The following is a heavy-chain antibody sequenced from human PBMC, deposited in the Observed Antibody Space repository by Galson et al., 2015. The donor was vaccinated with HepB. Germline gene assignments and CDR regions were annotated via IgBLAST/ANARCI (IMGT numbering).Heavy chain of an antibody. D-gene: IGHD3-10*01. J-gene: IGHJ4*02. Sequence: SLRLSCAASGFTFSDYYMSWIRQAPGKGLEWVSYISRSGSTIYYADSVKGRFTISRDNAKNSLYPQMNSLRAEDTAVYYCARGGWFGEEPLDYWGQGTLVTVSS. V-gene: IGHV3-11*01. CDR3: ARGGWFGEEPLDY. CDR2: ISRSGSTI. CDR1: GFTFSDYY.